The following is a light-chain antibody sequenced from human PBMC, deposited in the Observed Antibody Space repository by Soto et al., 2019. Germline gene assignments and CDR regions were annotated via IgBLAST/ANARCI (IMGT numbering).Light chain of an antibody. V-gene: IGKV1-39*01. CDR3: QQSYSTPPT. CDR2: AAS. J-gene: IGKJ1*01. CDR1: QSISNH. Sequence: DIQMTQSPSSLSASVEDRVIITCRASQSISNHLNWYQQKTGKAHKLPIYAASSLKSGVPSRFSGSGSGTDFTLTISSLQPDDFATYYCQQSYSTPPTFGQGTRWIS.